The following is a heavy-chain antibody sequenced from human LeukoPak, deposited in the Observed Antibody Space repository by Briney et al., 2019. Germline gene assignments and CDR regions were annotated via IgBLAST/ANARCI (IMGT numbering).Heavy chain of an antibody. CDR3: ARQGLIGSSFNWFDP. CDR1: GFTFGGYG. V-gene: IGHV3-33*03. CDR2: IAYDGSRA. Sequence: PGGSLRLPCAGSGFTFGGYGMHWFRQTPGKGLEWVAVIAYDGSRAFYADSVKGRFTISRDNSKNTLYLQMNSLRAEDTAVYYCARQGLIGSSFNWFDPWGQGTLVTVSS. D-gene: IGHD2-21*01. J-gene: IGHJ5*02.